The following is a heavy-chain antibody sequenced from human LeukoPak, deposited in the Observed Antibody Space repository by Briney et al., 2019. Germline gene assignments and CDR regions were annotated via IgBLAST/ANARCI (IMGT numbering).Heavy chain of an antibody. V-gene: IGHV1-3*03. D-gene: IGHD6-19*01. J-gene: IGHJ4*02. CDR1: GYTFTDYA. CDR2: ITTGGGDT. Sequence: ASVKVSCKASGYTFTDYALHCVRQAPGQSLEWMGWITTGGGDTQYSQAFQRRITITRDKSASTVSMDLSALRSEDTAVYYCARGGKQWRGGNYFDSWGQGTLVAVSS. CDR3: ARGGKQWRGGNYFDS.